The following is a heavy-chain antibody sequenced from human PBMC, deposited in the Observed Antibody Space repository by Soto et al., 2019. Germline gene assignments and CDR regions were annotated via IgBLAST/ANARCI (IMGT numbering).Heavy chain of an antibody. Sequence: GGSLRLSCAASGFTFSSYSMSWVRQAPGKGLEWVSSISSSSSYIYYADSVKGRFTISRDNAKNSLYLQMNSLRAEDTAVYYCARASRVHYYDSSGYYYPDAFDIWGQGTMVTVSS. CDR3: ARASRVHYYDSSGYYYPDAFDI. CDR1: GFTFSSYS. V-gene: IGHV3-21*01. D-gene: IGHD3-22*01. J-gene: IGHJ3*02. CDR2: ISSSSSYI.